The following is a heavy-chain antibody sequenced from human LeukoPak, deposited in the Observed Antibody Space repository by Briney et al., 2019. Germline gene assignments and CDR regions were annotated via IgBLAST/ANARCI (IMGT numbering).Heavy chain of an antibody. Sequence: SETLSLTCSVSGGSISNSSYYWGWIRQPPGKGLEWIGTIYYSGSTYHNPSLKSRVIISVDTSKNQFSLKLSSVTAADTAVYYCARQRSKYYYENYWGQGTLVTVSS. CDR3: ARQRSKYYYENY. CDR1: GGSISNSSYY. V-gene: IGHV4-39*01. CDR2: IYYSGST. D-gene: IGHD3-22*01. J-gene: IGHJ4*02.